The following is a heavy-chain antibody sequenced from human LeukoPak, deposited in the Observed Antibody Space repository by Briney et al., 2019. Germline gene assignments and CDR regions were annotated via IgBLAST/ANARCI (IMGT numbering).Heavy chain of an antibody. CDR1: GYTFTNYG. V-gene: IGHV1-18*01. CDR3: ARSQYLLLSWWNAFDI. CDR2: ISAYNGNT. J-gene: IGHJ3*02. Sequence: ASVRVSCKASGYTFTNYGIRRVRQAPGQGGEWMGWISAYNGNTEYAQKFQCRVTMTTDTSTSTAYVELRNLRSDDTAMYYCARSQYLLLSWWNAFDIWGQGTTVTVSS. D-gene: IGHD2-2*01.